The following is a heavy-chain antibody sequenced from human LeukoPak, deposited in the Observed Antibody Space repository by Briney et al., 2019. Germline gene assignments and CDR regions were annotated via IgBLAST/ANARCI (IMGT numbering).Heavy chain of an antibody. Sequence: GESLKISCKGSGYSFTNYWIGWVRQMPGKGLEWMGIIYPGDSDTRYSPSFQGQVTISADKSISTAYLQWSGLKASDTAMYYCARHSKLSSGNYRDYWGQGTLVAVSS. CDR1: GYSFTNYW. J-gene: IGHJ4*02. D-gene: IGHD1-26*01. CDR3: ARHSKLSSGNYRDY. V-gene: IGHV5-51*01. CDR2: IYPGDSDT.